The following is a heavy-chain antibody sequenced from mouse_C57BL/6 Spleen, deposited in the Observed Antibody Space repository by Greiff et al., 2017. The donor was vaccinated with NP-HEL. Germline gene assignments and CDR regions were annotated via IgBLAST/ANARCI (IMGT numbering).Heavy chain of an antibody. Sequence: QVQLKESGAELVRPGASVTLSCKASGYTFTDYEMHWVKQTPVHGLEWIGAIDPETGGTAYNQKFKGKAILTADKSSSTAYMELRSLTSEDSAVYYCTIPAYYSNLFAYWGQGTLVTVSA. V-gene: IGHV1-15*01. CDR2: IDPETGGT. D-gene: IGHD2-5*01. CDR1: GYTFTDYE. J-gene: IGHJ3*01. CDR3: TIPAYYSNLFAY.